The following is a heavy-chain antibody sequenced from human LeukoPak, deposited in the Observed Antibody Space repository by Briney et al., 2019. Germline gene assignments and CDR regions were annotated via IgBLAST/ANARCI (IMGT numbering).Heavy chain of an antibody. D-gene: IGHD3-3*01. CDR3: ARQNDFRLDY. CDR1: GCTFSSYW. Sequence: GESLKISCKGSGCTFSSYWIGWVRQMPGKGLEWMGIIYPGDSDTRYSPSLQGQVTISVDTPIGTAYLQWSSLKASDTAIYYCARQNDFRLDYWGQGTLVTVSS. V-gene: IGHV5-51*01. J-gene: IGHJ4*02. CDR2: IYPGDSDT.